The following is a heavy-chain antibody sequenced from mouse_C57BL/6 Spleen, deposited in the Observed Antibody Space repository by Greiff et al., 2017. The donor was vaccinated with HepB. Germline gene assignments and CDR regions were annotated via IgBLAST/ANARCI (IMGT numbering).Heavy chain of an antibody. V-gene: IGHV5-17*01. D-gene: IGHD1-1*01. J-gene: IGHJ1*03. CDR1: GFTFSDYG. CDR2: ISSGSSTI. Sequence: EVQLVESGGGLVKPGGSLKLSCAASGFTFSDYGMHWVRQAPEKGLEWVAYISSGSSTIYYADTVKGRFTISRDNAKNTLFLQMTSLRSEDTAMYYCARGYYGSHWFFDVWGTGTTVTVSS. CDR3: ARGYYGSHWFFDV.